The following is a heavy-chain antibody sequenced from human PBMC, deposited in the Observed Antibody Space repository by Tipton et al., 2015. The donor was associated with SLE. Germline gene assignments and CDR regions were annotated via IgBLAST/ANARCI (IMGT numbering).Heavy chain of an antibody. CDR1: GGSISSYY. J-gene: IGHJ6*03. CDR2: IYYSGST. D-gene: IGHD7-27*01. CDR3: ARNGPNWGYYYYMDV. Sequence: TLSLTCTVSGGSISSYYWNWFRQPPGKGLEWIGYIYYSGSTNYNPSLKSRVTISVDTSKNQFSLKLSSVTAADTAVYYCARNGPNWGYYYYMDVWGKGTTVTVSS. V-gene: IGHV4-59*12.